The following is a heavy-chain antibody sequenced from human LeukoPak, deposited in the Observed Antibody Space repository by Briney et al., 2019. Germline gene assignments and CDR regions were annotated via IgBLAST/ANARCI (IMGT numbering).Heavy chain of an antibody. CDR3: ARSVAGGAYFDY. D-gene: IGHD6-19*01. V-gene: IGHV3-33*01. CDR2: IWYDGSNK. CDR1: GFTFSSYG. J-gene: IGHJ4*02. Sequence: VQPGRSLILSCAASGFTFSSYGMHWVRQAPGKGLEWVAVIWYDGSNKLYADSVKGRFTISRDNSKNTLYLQMNCLRAEDTAVYNCARSVAGGAYFDYWGQGTLVTVSS.